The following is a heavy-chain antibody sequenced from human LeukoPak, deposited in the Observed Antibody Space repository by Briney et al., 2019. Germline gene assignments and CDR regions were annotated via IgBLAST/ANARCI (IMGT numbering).Heavy chain of an antibody. CDR2: IIPIFGTA. CDR3: AREGTTIFGVVIPDAFDI. Sequence: SVKLACKASGYTFTSYGITWVRQAPGQGLEWMGGIIPIFGTANYAQKFQGRVTITADESTSTAYMELSSLRSEDTAVYYCAREGTTIFGVVIPDAFDIWGQGTMVTVSS. D-gene: IGHD3-3*01. V-gene: IGHV1-69*13. J-gene: IGHJ3*02. CDR1: GYTFTSYG.